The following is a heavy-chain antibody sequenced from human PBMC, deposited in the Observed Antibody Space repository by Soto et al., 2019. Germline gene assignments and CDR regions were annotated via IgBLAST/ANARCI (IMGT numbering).Heavy chain of an antibody. CDR3: ARGFETGTTPPWFDP. CDR1: GGSLSSGGYY. Sequence: PWETLSLTCTVSGGSLSSGGYYWSWIRQHPGKGLEWIGYIYYSGSTYYNPSLQSRVTISVDTSKNQFSLKLSSVTAADTAVYYCARGFETGTTPPWFDPRGQGTLVTVSS. J-gene: IGHJ5*02. CDR2: IYYSGST. V-gene: IGHV4-31*03. D-gene: IGHD1-7*01.